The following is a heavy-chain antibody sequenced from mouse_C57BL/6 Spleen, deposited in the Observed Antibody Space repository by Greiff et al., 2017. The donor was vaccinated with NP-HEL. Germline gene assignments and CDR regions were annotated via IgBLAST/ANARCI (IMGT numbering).Heavy chain of an antibody. Sequence: VKLVESGAELVRPGASVTLSCKASGYTFTDYEMHWVKQTPVHGLEWIGAIDPETGGTAYNQKFKGKAILTADKSSSTAYMELRSLTSEDSAVYYCTRGELSWFADWGQGTLVTVSA. J-gene: IGHJ3*01. CDR2: IDPETGGT. V-gene: IGHV1-15*01. CDR1: GYTFTDYE. CDR3: TRGELSWFAD.